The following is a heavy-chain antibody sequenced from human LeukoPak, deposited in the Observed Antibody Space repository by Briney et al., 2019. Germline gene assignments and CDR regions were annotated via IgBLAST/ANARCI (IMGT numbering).Heavy chain of an antibody. CDR1: GFTFSIYG. CDR2: AYGDGFDR. CDR3: ATGSGYYYSQ. D-gene: IGHD3-22*01. J-gene: IGHJ4*02. V-gene: IGHV3-33*08. Sequence: GGSLRLSCAASGFTFSIYGMHWVRQAPGKGLEWVAVAYGDGFDRYYADSVKGRFTISKDTSMNTLYVQMDSLRAEDTAVYYCATGSGYYYSQWGQGTLVTVSS.